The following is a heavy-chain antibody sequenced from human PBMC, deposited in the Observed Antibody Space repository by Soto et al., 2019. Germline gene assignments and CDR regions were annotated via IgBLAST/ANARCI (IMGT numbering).Heavy chain of an antibody. Sequence: GSLRLSCAVSGFTFSAYWMHWVRQVPGKGLTWVSRISDDGSTATYADSVKGRFIISRDNAKNSLYLEMNSLRADDSGLYYCARGPRVSSTGTGAHWGRGTLVTVSS. CDR3: ARGPRVSSTGTGAH. CDR2: ISDDGSTA. J-gene: IGHJ4*02. CDR1: GFTFSAYW. D-gene: IGHD1-1*01. V-gene: IGHV3-74*01.